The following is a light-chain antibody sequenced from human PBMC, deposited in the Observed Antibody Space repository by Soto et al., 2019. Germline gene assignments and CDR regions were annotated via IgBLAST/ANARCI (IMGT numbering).Light chain of an antibody. V-gene: IGKV1-9*01. CDR3: QQLSSYPIT. CDR1: QATTSS. CDR2: AAS. Sequence: DIQLTQSPSFLSASVGDRVTITCRASQATTSSLAWYQQKPGKAPQLLIYAASTLQSGVPSRFSGSGSGTEFTLTVNSLQPEDFATYYCQQLSSYPITFGQGTRLEIK. J-gene: IGKJ5*01.